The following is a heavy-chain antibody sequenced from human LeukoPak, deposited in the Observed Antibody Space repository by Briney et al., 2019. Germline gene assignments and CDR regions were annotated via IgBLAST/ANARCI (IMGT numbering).Heavy chain of an antibody. CDR1: GFTFGSFA. CDR3: AKEIAATSYPCFDL. D-gene: IGHD6-13*01. CDR2: ITASGGKT. J-gene: IGHJ4*02. Sequence: PGGSLRLSCAASGFTFGSFAMSWVRQAPGKGPEWVSGITASGGKTYYADPVKGRFTISRDNYKNTLYLQMSSLRVEDAAIYYCAKEIAATSYPCFDLWGQGTLVTVPS. V-gene: IGHV3-23*01.